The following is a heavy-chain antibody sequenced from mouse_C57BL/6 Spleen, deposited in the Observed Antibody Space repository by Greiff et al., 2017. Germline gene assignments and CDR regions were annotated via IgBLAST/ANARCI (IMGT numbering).Heavy chain of an antibody. Sequence: EVQLQQSGPELVQPGASVKISCKASGYSFTGYYMNWVKQSPEKSLEWIGEINPSTGGTTYNQKFKVKATLTVAKSSSTAYMQLKSQTSEDSAVYYCERGLCDYWGQGTTLTVSS. CDR3: ERGLCDY. CDR1: GYSFTGYY. J-gene: IGHJ2*01. D-gene: IGHD6-1*01. V-gene: IGHV1-42*01. CDR2: INPSTGGT.